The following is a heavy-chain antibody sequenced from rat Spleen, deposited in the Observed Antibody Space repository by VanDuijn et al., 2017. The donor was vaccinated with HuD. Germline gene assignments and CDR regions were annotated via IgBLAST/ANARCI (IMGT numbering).Heavy chain of an antibody. J-gene: IGHJ2*01. CDR2: ISHDGSRT. V-gene: IGHV5-29*01. CDR3: ASVDY. CDR1: GFTFSDYY. Sequence: EVQLVESDGGLVQPGRSLKLSCAASGFTFSDYYMARVRQAPTKGLEWVATISHDGSRTYYRGAVKGRFTISRDNAKGTLYLQMDSLRSEDTATYYCASVDYWGQGVMVTVSS.